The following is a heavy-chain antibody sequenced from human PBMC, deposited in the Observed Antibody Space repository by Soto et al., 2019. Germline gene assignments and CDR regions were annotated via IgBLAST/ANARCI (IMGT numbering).Heavy chain of an antibody. J-gene: IGHJ4*02. V-gene: IGHV1-69*13. CDR3: ARDSRYCSGGSCYPIFDY. D-gene: IGHD2-15*01. CDR2: IIPIFGTA. Sequence: GASVKVSCKASGGTFSSYAISWVRQAPGQGLEWMGGIIPIFGTANYAQKFQGRVTITADESTSTAYMELSSLRSEDTAVYYCARDSRYCSGGSCYPIFDYWGQGTLVTVLL. CDR1: GGTFSSYA.